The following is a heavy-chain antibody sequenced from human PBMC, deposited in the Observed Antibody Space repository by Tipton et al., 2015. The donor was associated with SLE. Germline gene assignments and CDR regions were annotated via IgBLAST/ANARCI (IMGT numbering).Heavy chain of an antibody. Sequence: GSLRLSCAASGFTFSYYWMTWVRQAPGRGLEWVANIKNDGSEKYYVDSVKGRFTISRDNAKNSLYLQMNSLRAEGTAVYYCARDGWEEQLANGWGLDVWGQGTTVTVSS. D-gene: IGHD6-6*01. CDR2: IKNDGSEK. CDR3: ARDGWEEQLANGWGLDV. V-gene: IGHV3-7*01. CDR1: GFTFSYYW. J-gene: IGHJ6*02.